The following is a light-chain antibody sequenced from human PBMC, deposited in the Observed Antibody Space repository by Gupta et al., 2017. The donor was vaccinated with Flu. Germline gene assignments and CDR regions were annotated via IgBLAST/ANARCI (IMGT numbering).Light chain of an antibody. CDR3: QVGDRYTEHPV. CDR1: NIGFKS. Sequence: SYVLPQPPSVSVAPGPPARLAFCGDNIGFKSVHWYQQKPGQAPILVVYDLNHRPSGIPVRFSGSNSGGTATLTTSTVEAGDEADYYCQVGDRYTEHPVFGGGTKLTVL. V-gene: IGLV3-21*02. CDR2: DLN. J-gene: IGLJ3*02.